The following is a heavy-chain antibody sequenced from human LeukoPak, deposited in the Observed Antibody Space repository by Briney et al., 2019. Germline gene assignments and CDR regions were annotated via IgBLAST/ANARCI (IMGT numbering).Heavy chain of an antibody. V-gene: IGHV1-8*01. J-gene: IGHJ3*02. CDR1: GYTFTSYD. CDR3: AKVVPAAHDAFDI. CDR2: MNPNSGNT. D-gene: IGHD2-2*01. Sequence: ASVKVSCKASGYTFTSYDINWVRQATGQGLEWMGWMNPNSGNTGYAQKFQGRVTMTRNTSISAAYMELSSLRSVDTAVYYCAKVVPAAHDAFDIWGQGTMVTVSS.